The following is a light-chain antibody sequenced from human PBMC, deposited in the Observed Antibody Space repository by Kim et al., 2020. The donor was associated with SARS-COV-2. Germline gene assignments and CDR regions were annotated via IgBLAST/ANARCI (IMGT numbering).Light chain of an antibody. CDR2: EVS. CDR3: CSYAGSKVV. J-gene: IGLJ2*01. Sequence: PEQSVTNTCTGTSSDVGGYNDVSWYQHEPGKAPKFMIYEVSKRPSGVTDRFSGCKSGNTASLTVSGLQAEDEADYYCCSYAGSKVVFGGGTQLTVL. CDR1: SSDVGGYND. V-gene: IGLV2-8*01.